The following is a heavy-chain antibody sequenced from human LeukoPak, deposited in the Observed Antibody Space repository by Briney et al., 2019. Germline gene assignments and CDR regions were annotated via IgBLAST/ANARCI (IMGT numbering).Heavy chain of an antibody. CDR1: GFTFSSYA. CDR2: IKQDGSEK. Sequence: GGSLRLSCAASGFTFSSYAMSWVRQAPGKGLEWVANIKQDGSEKHYVDSVKGRFTISRDNAKNSLYLEMNSLRAEDTAVYYCARVSPVNPPGYWGQGTLVTVSS. CDR3: ARVSPVNPPGY. V-gene: IGHV3-7*01. D-gene: IGHD1-14*01. J-gene: IGHJ4*02.